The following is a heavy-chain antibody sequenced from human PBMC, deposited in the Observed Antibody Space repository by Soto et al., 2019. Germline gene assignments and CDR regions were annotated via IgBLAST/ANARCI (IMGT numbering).Heavy chain of an antibody. CDR2: IHNSGNN. CDR3: ARDRWGYGIDY. D-gene: IGHD2-21*01. Sequence: QVQLQESGPGLVKPSQTLSLTCTVSGGSISGTFYWHWIRQHPGKGLEWIGYIHNSGNNYYNPSLKSRVTMSVDTSKNQFSLNLNSVTAADTAVYYCARDRWGYGIDYWGQGNPVTVAS. J-gene: IGHJ4*02. V-gene: IGHV4-31*03. CDR1: GGSISGTFY.